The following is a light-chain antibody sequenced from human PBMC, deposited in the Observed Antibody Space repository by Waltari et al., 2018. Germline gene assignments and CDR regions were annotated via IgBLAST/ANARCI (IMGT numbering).Light chain of an antibody. J-gene: IGLJ3*02. V-gene: IGLV2-23*01. CDR3: CSYAGSSSWV. Sequence: QSALTQPTSVSGSPGTSITIPCPGTSSDVGSFNLVSWYQQHPGKAPKLMIYEGSKRPSGVSNRFSGSKSGNTASLTISGLQAEDEADYYCCSYAGSSSWVFGGGTKLTVL. CDR2: EGS. CDR1: SSDVGSFNL.